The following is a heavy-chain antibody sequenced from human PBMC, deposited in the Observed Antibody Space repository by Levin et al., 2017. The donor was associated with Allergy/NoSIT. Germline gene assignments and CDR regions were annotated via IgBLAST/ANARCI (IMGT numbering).Heavy chain of an antibody. V-gene: IGHV1-2*02. J-gene: IGHJ4*02. D-gene: IGHD6-13*01. CDR1: GYTFTGYY. CDR2: INPNSGGT. Sequence: ASVKVSCKASGYTFTGYYMHWVRQAPGQGLEWMGWINPNSGGTNYAQKFQGRVTMTRDTSISTAYMELSRLRSDDTAVYYCARDLAAAGIFDYWGQGTPVTVSS. CDR3: ARDLAAAGIFDY.